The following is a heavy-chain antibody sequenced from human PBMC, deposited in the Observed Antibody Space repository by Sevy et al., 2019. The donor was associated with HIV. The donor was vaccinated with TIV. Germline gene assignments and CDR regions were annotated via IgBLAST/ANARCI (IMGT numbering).Heavy chain of an antibody. D-gene: IGHD1-26*01. J-gene: IGHJ6*02. CDR3: ANAYSGSYSHSYRYALDV. CDR2: ISHDGINE. V-gene: IGHV3-30*18. Sequence: GGSLRLSCVASGFAFSDYGMHWVRQAPGKGLDWVALISHDGINEYYADSVKGRFTISRDNSKNTVYLEMNRLRNEDTAIYFCANAYSGSYSHSYRYALDVWGQGTTVTVSS. CDR1: GFAFSDYG.